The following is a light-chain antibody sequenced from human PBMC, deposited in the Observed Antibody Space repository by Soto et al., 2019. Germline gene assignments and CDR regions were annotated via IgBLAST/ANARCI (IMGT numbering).Light chain of an antibody. CDR3: ATWDDSVNGWV. J-gene: IGLJ3*02. CDR2: RIN. CDR1: TSNIGSHY. Sequence: QSVLTQPPSASGTPGQTVTISCSGSTSNIGSHYVHWYQQLPETAPKLLIHRINQRPSGVPDRFSGSKSGTSASLAISGLRSEDEADYYCATWDDSVNGWVCGGGTKLTVL. V-gene: IGLV1-47*01.